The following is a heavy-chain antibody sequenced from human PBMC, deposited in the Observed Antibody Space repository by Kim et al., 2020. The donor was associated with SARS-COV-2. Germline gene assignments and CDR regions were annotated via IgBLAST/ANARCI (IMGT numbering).Heavy chain of an antibody. CDR2: ISYDGSNK. J-gene: IGHJ4*01. Sequence: GRSLRLSCAASGFTFSSYGMHWVRQAPGKGLEWVAVISYDGSNKYYADSVKGRFTISRDNSKNTLYLQMNSLRAEDTAVYYCANDLSFGYHDSRRESYWG. V-gene: IGHV3-30*18. CDR1: GFTFSSYG. CDR3: ANDLSFGYHDSRRESY. D-gene: IGHD3-22*01.